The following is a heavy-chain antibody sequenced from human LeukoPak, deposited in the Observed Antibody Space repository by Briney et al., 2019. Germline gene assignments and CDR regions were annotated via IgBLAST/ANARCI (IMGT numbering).Heavy chain of an antibody. CDR1: GGSISSGSYY. V-gene: IGHV4-61*02. CDR2: IYTSGST. Sequence: PSETLSLTCTVSGGSISSGSYYWSWIRQPAGKGLEWIGRIYTSGSTNYNPSLKSRVTISVDTSKNQFSLKLSSVTAADTAVYYCARGGYSYGPTAEYFQHWGQGTLVTVSS. J-gene: IGHJ1*01. CDR3: ARGGYSYGPTAEYFQH. D-gene: IGHD5-18*01.